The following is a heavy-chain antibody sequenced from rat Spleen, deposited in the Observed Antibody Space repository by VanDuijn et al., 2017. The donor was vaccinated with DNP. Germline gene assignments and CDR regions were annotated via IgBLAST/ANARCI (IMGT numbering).Heavy chain of an antibody. CDR2: IPNGGTTT. CDR1: GFTFNDYW. J-gene: IGHJ1*01. V-gene: IGHV5-31*01. CDR3: TSNPHIRTAAPFDY. D-gene: IGHD3-8*01. Sequence: EVQLVESGGGLVQPGRSLKLSCVASGFTFNDYWMTWIRQAPGKGLEWVASIPNGGTTTFYSDSVKGRFTISRDNAKSTLYLQVNSLRSEDTATYYCTSNPHIRTAAPFDYWGPGTMVTVSS.